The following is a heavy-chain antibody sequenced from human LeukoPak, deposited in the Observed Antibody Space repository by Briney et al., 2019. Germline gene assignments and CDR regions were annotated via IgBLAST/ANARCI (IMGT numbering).Heavy chain of an antibody. V-gene: IGHV4-34*01. CDR2: INHSGST. D-gene: IGHD6-13*01. Sequence: SETLSLTCAVYGGSFSGYYWSRIRQPPGKGLEWIGEINHSGSTNYNPSLKSRVTISVDTSKNQFSLKLSSVTAADTAVYYCARDNSSSWYWAKVTRNWFDPWGQGTLVTVSS. CDR3: ARDNSSSWYWAKVTRNWFDP. CDR1: GGSFSGYY. J-gene: IGHJ5*02.